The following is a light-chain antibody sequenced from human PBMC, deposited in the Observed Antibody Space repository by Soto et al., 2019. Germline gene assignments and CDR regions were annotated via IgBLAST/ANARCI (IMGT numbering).Light chain of an antibody. CDR1: SSNIGASYD. CDR2: GSS. J-gene: IGLJ1*01. Sequence: QSVLTQPPSVSGAPGQRVTISCTGSSSNIGASYDVHWYQQVPGTAPQLLIYGSSNRPSGVPDRFSGSKSGTSASLAITGLQAEDEADYYCQSFDSSLSGYVFGTGTKLTVL. CDR3: QSFDSSLSGYV. V-gene: IGLV1-40*01.